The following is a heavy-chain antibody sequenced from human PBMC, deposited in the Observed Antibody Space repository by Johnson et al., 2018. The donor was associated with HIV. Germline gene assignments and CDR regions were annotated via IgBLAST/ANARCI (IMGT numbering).Heavy chain of an antibody. CDR1: GFTVSSNY. Sequence: VQLVESGGGLVQPGGSLRLSCAASGFTVSSNYMRWVRQAPGKGLEWVANIKQDGTEKYYVDSVKGRFTISRDNAKNLLFLQMNSLRAEDTAVYYCAREERDGINSAFDIWGQGTMVAVSS. D-gene: IGHD5-24*01. CDR2: IKQDGTEK. V-gene: IGHV3-7*01. J-gene: IGHJ3*02. CDR3: AREERDGINSAFDI.